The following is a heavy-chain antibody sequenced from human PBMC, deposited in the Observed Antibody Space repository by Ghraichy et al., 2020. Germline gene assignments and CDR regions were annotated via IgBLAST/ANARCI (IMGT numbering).Heavy chain of an antibody. CDR2: IKSKTDGGTT. J-gene: IGHJ4*02. D-gene: IGHD3-9*01. CDR3: TTDTGYYDILTGYPGDY. V-gene: IGHV3-15*01. Sequence: GGSLRLSCAASGFTFSNAWMSWVRQAPGKGLEWVGRIKSKTDGGTTDYAAPVKGRFTISRDDSKNTLYLQMNSLKTEDTAVYYCTTDTGYYDILTGYPGDYWGQGTLVTVSS. CDR1: GFTFSNAW.